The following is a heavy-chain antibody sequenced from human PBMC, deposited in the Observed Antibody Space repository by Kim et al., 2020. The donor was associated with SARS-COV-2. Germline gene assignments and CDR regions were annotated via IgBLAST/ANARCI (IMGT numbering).Heavy chain of an antibody. CDR1: GFTFSSYW. CDR2: LNQDGSAK. Sequence: GGSLRHSCAASGFTFSSYWMNWVRQAPGKGLEWVANLNQDGSAKYYVDSVKGRFTISRDNAKKSLYLQMNSLRVEDTAVYYCVKGGSDYWGQGTLVTVSS. J-gene: IGHJ4*01. D-gene: IGHD5-12*01. V-gene: IGHV3-7*03. CDR3: VKGGSDY.